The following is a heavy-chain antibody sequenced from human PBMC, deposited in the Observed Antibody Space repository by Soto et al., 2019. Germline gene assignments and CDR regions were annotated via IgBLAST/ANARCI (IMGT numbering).Heavy chain of an antibody. V-gene: IGHV1-58*02. CDR1: GFTFTSSA. J-gene: IGHJ4*02. D-gene: IGHD3-16*01. CDR2: IVVGSGNT. CDR3: AADTQVAYIWGSYNVDFDY. Sequence: SVKVSCKASGFTFTSSAMQWVRQARGQRLEWIGWIVVGSGNTNYAQKFQERVTITRDMSTSTAYMELSSLRSEDTAVYYCAADTQVAYIWGSYNVDFDYWGQGTLVTVST.